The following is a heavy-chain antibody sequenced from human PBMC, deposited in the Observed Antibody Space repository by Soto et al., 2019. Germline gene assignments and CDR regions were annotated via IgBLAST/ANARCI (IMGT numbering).Heavy chain of an antibody. CDR1: GGTFSSYA. CDR2: IIPIFGTA. J-gene: IGHJ3*02. V-gene: IGHV1-69*13. D-gene: IGHD4-17*01. CDR3: AGQDDYGDYVGAGGAFDI. Sequence: ASVKVSCKASGGTFSSYAISWVRQAPGQGREWMGGIIPIFGTANYAQKFQGRVTITADESTSTAYMELSSLRSEDTAVYYCAGQDDYGDYVGAGGAFDIWGQGTMVTVSS.